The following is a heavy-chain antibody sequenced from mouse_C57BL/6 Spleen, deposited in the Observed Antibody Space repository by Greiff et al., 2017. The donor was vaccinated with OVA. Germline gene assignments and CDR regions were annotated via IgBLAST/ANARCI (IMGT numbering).Heavy chain of an antibody. Sequence: QVQLQQPEAELVRPGSSVKLSCKASGYTFTSYWMHWVKQRPIQGLEWIGNIDPSDSETHYNQKFKDKATLTVDKSSSTAYMQLSSLTSEDSAVYYCARWGYYGSSPYFDYWGQGTTLTVSS. D-gene: IGHD1-1*01. CDR1: GYTFTSYW. CDR3: ARWGYYGSSPYFDY. J-gene: IGHJ2*01. V-gene: IGHV1-52*01. CDR2: IDPSDSET.